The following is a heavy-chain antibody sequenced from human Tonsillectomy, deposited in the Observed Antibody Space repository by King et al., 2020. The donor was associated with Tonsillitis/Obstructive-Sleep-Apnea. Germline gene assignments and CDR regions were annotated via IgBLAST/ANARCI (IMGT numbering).Heavy chain of an antibody. Sequence: LQLQESGPGLLRPSENLSLTCIVSGDSITSSSYYWGWIRQPPGKGLEWIGSIYYVGSTSYNPSLKSRVTISVDTSKNQFSLKLNSVTAADTAVYFCARPRGGAVTGPFDFWGQGALVTVSS. CDR2: IYYVGST. CDR1: GDSITSSSYY. CDR3: ARPRGGAVTGPFDF. J-gene: IGHJ4*02. V-gene: IGHV4-39*01. D-gene: IGHD6-19*01.